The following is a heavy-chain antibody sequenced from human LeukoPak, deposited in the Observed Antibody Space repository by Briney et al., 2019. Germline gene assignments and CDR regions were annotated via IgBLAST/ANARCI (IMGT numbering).Heavy chain of an antibody. V-gene: IGHV1-69*13. Sequence: SVKVSCKASGYTFTGYYMHWVRQAPGQGLEWMGGIIPIFGTANYAQKFQGRVTITADESTSTAYMELSSLRSEDTAVYYCARGSYYDFWSGYYSSVGAFDIWGQGTMVTVSS. D-gene: IGHD3-3*01. CDR2: IIPIFGTA. J-gene: IGHJ3*02. CDR3: ARGSYYDFWSGYYSSVGAFDI. CDR1: GYTFTGYY.